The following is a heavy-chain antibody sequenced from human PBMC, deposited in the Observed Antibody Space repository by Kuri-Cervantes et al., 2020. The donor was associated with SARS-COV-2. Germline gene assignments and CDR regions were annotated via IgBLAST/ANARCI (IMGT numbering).Heavy chain of an antibody. D-gene: IGHD3-3*01. J-gene: IGHJ4*02. CDR1: GFTFSKYA. V-gene: IGHV3-30*03. CDR3: ARDPGAHGGDLYFDY. Sequence: GESLKISCAASGFTFSKYAVHWLRQAPGKGLEWVAIISFDGIDKYYGDSVKGRFTISRDNSKNTLYLQMHSLRDEDTAVYFCARDPGAHGGDLYFDYWGQGTLVTVSS. CDR2: ISFDGIDK.